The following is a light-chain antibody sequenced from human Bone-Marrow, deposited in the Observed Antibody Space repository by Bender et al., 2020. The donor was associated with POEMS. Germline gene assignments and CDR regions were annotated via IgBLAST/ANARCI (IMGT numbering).Light chain of an antibody. CDR1: SSDVGYYNR. CDR3: QVWDVNSDHPV. CDR2: SNY. Sequence: QSALTQPASVSGSPGQSITISCTGTSSDVGYYNRVSWYQHLPGTAPRLVVYSNYQRPSGVPARFSGSQSANAATLTISRVEAGDEADYYCQVWDVNSDHPVFGGGTKLTVL. J-gene: IGLJ2*01. V-gene: IGLV2-18*01.